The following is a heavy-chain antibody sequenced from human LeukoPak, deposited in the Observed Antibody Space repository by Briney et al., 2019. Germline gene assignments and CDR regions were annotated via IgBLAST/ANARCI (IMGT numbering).Heavy chain of an antibody. CDR1: GVTFSSYW. D-gene: IGHD3-22*01. CDR3: ARGGVVMDY. V-gene: IGHV3-7*03. Sequence: PGGSLRLSCAASGVTFSSYWMSWVRQAPGKGLEWVANIKQDGSEKYYVDSVKGRFTISRDNAKNSLYLQMNSLRAEDTAVYYCARGGVVMDYWGQGTLVTVSS. CDR2: IKQDGSEK. J-gene: IGHJ4*02.